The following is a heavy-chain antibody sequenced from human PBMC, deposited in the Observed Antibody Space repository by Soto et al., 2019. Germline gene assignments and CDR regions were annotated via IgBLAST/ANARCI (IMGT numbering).Heavy chain of an antibody. Sequence: GESLKISCAASGFTFSSYEMNWVRQAPGKGLEWISYITSSGSTTYYADSVKGRFTISRDNAKNSLYLQMNSLRADDTAVYYCARGNSPVNVHWGQGTLVTVSS. J-gene: IGHJ4*02. V-gene: IGHV3-48*03. D-gene: IGHD3-16*02. CDR1: GFTFSSYE. CDR2: ITSSGSTT. CDR3: ARGNSPVNVH.